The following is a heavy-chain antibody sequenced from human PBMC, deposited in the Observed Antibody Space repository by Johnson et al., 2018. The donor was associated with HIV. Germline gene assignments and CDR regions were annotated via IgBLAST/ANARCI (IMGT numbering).Heavy chain of an antibody. CDR1: GFTFSSYA. V-gene: IGHV3-30-3*02. J-gene: IGHJ3*02. Sequence: QVQLVESGGGVVQPGRSLRLSCAASGFTFSSYAMHWVRQAPGKGLELEAVISYDGSNKYYTASVKGRFTISRDNSKNTLYLQMNNLTTEDTAVYYCAKLGGEDGFDIWGQGTMVTVSS. CDR2: ISYDGSNK. CDR3: AKLGGEDGFDI. D-gene: IGHD2-21*01.